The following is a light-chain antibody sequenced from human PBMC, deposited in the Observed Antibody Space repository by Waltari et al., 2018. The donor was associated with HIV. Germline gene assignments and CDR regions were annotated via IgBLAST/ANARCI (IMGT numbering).Light chain of an antibody. Sequence: QSVLTQPPSASGPPGQRVTIPCSGRTTTIRHSVYWYQQLPGTTTQVLIYRENQRPSGVPDRFSGSRSGTSGSLDVSGLRSEDEDNYICAAWDDILSGGVFGGGNKLTVL. CDR3: AAWDDILSGGV. J-gene: IGLJ3*02. CDR1: TTTIRHS. CDR2: REN. V-gene: IGLV1-47*01.